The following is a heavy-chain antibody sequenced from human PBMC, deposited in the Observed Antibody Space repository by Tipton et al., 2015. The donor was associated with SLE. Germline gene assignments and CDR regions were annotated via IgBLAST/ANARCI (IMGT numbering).Heavy chain of an antibody. Sequence: SLRLSRAASGFIFSDYYMSWFRRAPGKGLEWVSYRCSRGNDIKFADSVKGRFTISRDNAKGSLYLQMNSLRAEDTAVYYCARRNSESGAFDMWGQGTLVTVSS. V-gene: IGHV3-11*01. CDR1: GFIFSDYY. D-gene: IGHD3-10*01. CDR3: ARRNSESGAFDM. CDR2: RCSRGNDI. J-gene: IGHJ3*02.